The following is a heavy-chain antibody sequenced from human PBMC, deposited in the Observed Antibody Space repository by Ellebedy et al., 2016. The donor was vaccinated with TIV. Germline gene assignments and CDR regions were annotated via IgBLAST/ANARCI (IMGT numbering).Heavy chain of an antibody. CDR1: GAFIASSDW. Sequence: SETLSLXCAVSGAFIASSDWWSWVRQAPGKGLEWIGDVYHTGSTNYNPSLKSRVTISADKSKNQFSLNLRSVTAADTAVYYCARIIPSYYWYFDLWGRGTLVTVSS. CDR2: VYHTGST. CDR3: ARIIPSYYWYFDL. D-gene: IGHD3-10*01. J-gene: IGHJ2*01. V-gene: IGHV4-4*02.